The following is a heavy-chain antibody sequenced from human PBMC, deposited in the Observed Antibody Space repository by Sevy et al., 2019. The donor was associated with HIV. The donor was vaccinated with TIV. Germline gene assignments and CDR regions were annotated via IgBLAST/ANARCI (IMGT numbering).Heavy chain of an antibody. CDR1: GFIFSDYY. J-gene: IGHJ1*01. V-gene: IGHV3-11*04. Sequence: GGSLRLSCAASGFIFSDYYMSWIRQAPGKGLEWISYISTSGTTSGTTIYYADSVKGRFTISRDNAKNSLYLQMNSLRADDTAVYYWVRCYYYGSGSYYKEGRYFQHWGQGTLVTVSS. CDR2: ISTSGTTSGTTI. D-gene: IGHD3-10*01. CDR3: VRCYYYGSGSYYKEGRYFQH.